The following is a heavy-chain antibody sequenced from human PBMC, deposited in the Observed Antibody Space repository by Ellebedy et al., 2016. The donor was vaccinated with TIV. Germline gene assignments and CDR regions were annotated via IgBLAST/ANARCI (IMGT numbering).Heavy chain of an antibody. CDR2: IYYSGST. J-gene: IGHJ4*02. CDR1: GGSISSSSYY. V-gene: IGHV4-39*07. CDR3: ARDVDGVVDY. D-gene: IGHD2-15*01. Sequence: SETLSLTXTVSGGSISSSSYYWGWIRQPPGKGLEWIGSIYYSGSTYYNPSLKSRVTISVDTSKNQFSLKLSSVTAADTAVYYCARDVDGVVDYWGQGILVTVSS.